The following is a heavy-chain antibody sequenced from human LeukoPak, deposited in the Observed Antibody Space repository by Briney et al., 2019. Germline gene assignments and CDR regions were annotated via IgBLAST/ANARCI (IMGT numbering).Heavy chain of an antibody. V-gene: IGHV3-9*01. CDR1: GFTFDDYA. CDR3: AKDTGATH. J-gene: IGHJ1*01. Sequence: GGSLRFSCAASGFTFDDYAMHWVRQAPGKGLEWVSGISWNSGSIGYADSVKGRFTISRDNAKNSLYLQMNSLRAEDTALYYCAKDTGATHWGQGTLVTVSS. CDR2: ISWNSGSI. D-gene: IGHD1-26*01.